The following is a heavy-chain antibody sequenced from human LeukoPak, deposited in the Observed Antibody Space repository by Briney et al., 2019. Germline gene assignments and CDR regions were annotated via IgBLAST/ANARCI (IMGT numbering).Heavy chain of an antibody. D-gene: IGHD5-18*01. CDR3: AKDWIQFNRVFDCFDS. J-gene: IGHJ4*02. V-gene: IGHV3-23*01. CDR1: GFPFETNA. Sequence: RGSLRLSCATSGFPFETNAMSWVRQALGKGLEWVATIGNTETFYADSVTGRFTISRDNSKNTVNLQMNRLRVEDTAIYYCAKDWIQFNRVFDCFDSWGQGTLVTVSS. CDR2: IGNTET.